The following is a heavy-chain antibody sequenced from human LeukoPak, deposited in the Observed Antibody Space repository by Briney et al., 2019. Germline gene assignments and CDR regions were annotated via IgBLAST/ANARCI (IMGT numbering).Heavy chain of an antibody. D-gene: IGHD3-10*01. CDR3: AEAAGDTYYGVFDF. CDR2: ITDSGGNT. V-gene: IGHV3-23*01. CDR1: GFTFSSYA. Sequence: GGSLRLSCAVSGFTFSSYAINWVRQAPGKGLEWVSGITDSGGNTYYADSVKGRFTISRDNSNTMVYLQMNSLRAEDMAKYYFAEAAGDTYYGVFDFWGQGILVTVSS. J-gene: IGHJ4*02.